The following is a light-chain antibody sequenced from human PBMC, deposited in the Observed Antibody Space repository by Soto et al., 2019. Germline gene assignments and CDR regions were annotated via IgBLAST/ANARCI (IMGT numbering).Light chain of an antibody. J-gene: IGKJ2*01. CDR1: QSVSSTY. Sequence: EIVLTQSPGTLSLSPGERATLSCRASQSVSSTYLAWYQHKPGQAPRLLIYGASSRATGIPDRFSGSGSGTDSTLTISRLEPEDFAVYYCQQYGSSPYNFGQGTKLEIK. CDR3: QQYGSSPYN. V-gene: IGKV3-20*01. CDR2: GAS.